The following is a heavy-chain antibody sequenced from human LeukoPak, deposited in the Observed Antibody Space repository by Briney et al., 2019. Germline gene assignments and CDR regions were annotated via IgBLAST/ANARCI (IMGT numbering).Heavy chain of an antibody. J-gene: IGHJ4*02. CDR3: ASGFIAARPLFDY. Sequence: ASVKVSCKASGYTFTGYYMHWVRQAPGQGLEWMGWISPNSGGTNYAQKFQGRVTMTRDTSISTAYMELSRLRSDDTAVYYCASGFIAARPLFDYWGQGTLVTVSS. CDR2: ISPNSGGT. D-gene: IGHD6-6*01. V-gene: IGHV1-2*02. CDR1: GYTFTGYY.